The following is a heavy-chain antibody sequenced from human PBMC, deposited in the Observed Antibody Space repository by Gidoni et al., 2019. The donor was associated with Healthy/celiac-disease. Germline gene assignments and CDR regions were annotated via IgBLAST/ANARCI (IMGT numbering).Heavy chain of an antibody. CDR3: AREAHYYDSSGYYYYYYYYGMDV. CDR1: GGSFSGYY. J-gene: IGHJ6*02. CDR2: INHSGST. D-gene: IGHD3-22*01. Sequence: QVQLQQWGAGLLKPSETLSLTCAVYGGSFSGYYWSWIRQPPGKGLEWIGEINHSGSTNYNPSLKSRVTISVDTSKNQFSLKLSSVTAADTAVYYCAREAHYYDSSGYYYYYYYYGMDVWGQGTTVTVSS. V-gene: IGHV4-34*01.